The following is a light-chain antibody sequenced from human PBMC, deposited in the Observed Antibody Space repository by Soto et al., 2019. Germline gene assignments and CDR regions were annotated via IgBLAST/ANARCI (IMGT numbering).Light chain of an antibody. CDR1: SSHIGNNY. Sequence: QSVLTQPPSASGTPGQRVTISCSGSSSHIGNNYLYWYQQLPGTAPKLLIYRNNQRPSGVPDRFSGSKSGTPASLAISGLRSEDEGDYYCAAWVDGLSTWVFGGGTKLTVL. V-gene: IGLV1-47*01. CDR2: RNN. CDR3: AAWVDGLSTWV. J-gene: IGLJ3*02.